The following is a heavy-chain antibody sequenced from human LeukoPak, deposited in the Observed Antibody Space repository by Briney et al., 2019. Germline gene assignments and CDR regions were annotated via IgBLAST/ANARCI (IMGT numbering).Heavy chain of an antibody. J-gene: IGHJ5*01. CDR3: DRRGRSSSLDVPWFDS. Sequence: GASVKVSCKASGVTLTSYTIKWVRQAPGQGLEWMGVIIPGVGTASYAQKFQGRVTITRDESTRTAYMELTSLRSEDTAVYYCDRRGRSSSLDVPWFDSWGQGTLVTVSS. D-gene: IGHD6-6*01. CDR1: GVTLTSYT. V-gene: IGHV1-69*16. CDR2: IIPGVGTA.